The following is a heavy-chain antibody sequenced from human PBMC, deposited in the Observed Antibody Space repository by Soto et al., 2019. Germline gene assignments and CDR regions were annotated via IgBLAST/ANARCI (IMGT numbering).Heavy chain of an antibody. D-gene: IGHD6-13*01. J-gene: IGHJ4*02. CDR1: GFMFETFY. CDR3: ARVFDGYYFDY. V-gene: IGHV3-30*04. CDR2: ISSDGRNK. Sequence: QVQVVESGGGVVQPGRSLTLSCAASGFMFETFYMHWVRQAPGKGLQWVAGISSDGRNKYYAESVKGRFSISRDNYKNTLYLQLNSLITPDTAMYYCARVFDGYYFDYWGQGALVTVSS.